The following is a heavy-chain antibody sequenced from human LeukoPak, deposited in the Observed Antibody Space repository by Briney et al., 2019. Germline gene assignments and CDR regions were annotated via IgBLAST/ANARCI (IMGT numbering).Heavy chain of an antibody. J-gene: IGHJ4*02. CDR2: IKPDGSDR. D-gene: IGHD5-12*01. CDR1: GFTFSNYW. Sequence: GGSLRLSCAASGFTFSNYWMSWVRQAPGKGLEWVANIKPDGSDRYFVDSVKGRFTLSRDNAKNSLYLQMSNLTVEDTAVYYCARIGYSGNAFDYWGQGTLVPVSS. V-gene: IGHV3-7*04. CDR3: ARIGYSGNAFDY.